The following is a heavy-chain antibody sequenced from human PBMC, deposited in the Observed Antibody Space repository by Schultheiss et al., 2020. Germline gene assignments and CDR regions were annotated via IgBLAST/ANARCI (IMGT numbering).Heavy chain of an antibody. CDR1: GFTFSNAW. CDR2: IKSKTDGGTT. V-gene: IGHV3-15*01. J-gene: IGHJ4*02. D-gene: IGHD3-10*01. CDR3: TTDYYGSGRTITYFDY. Sequence: GGSLRLSCAASGFTFSNAWMSWVRQAPGKGLEWVGRIKSKTDGGTTDYAAPVKGRFTISSDDSKNTLYLQMNSLKTEDTAVYYCTTDYYGSGRTITYFDYWGQGTLVTVSS.